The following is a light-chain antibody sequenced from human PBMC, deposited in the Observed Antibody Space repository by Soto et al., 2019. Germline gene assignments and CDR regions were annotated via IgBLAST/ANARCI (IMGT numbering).Light chain of an antibody. Sequence: QSALTQPASVSGSPGQSITISCTGTSSDVGGYNYVSWYQQHPGKAPKLMIYDVSNRPSGVSYRFSGSKSANTASLTISGLQAVDEADYYCRSYTSRNTWVFGGGTKLTV. CDR3: RSYTSRNTWV. J-gene: IGLJ3*02. CDR2: DVS. CDR1: SSDVGGYNY. V-gene: IGLV2-14*03.